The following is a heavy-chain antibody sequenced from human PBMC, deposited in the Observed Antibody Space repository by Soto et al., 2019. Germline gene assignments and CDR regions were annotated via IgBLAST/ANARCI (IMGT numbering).Heavy chain of an antibody. CDR2: VSGDNGNT. D-gene: IGHD1-1*01. CDR3: SEKSGFFCWWNRPGEVFRP. CDR1: GYTFSSHG. Sequence: QVQLVQSGAEVKKPGTSVKVSCTASGYTFSSHGISWVRQAPGQGLQWIGWVSGDNGNTNYAQSLQGRVTMTTDTTPNNGQLGAESPRSYRPAVLYCSEKSGFFCWWNRPGEVFRPWGQGTLVIVSS. V-gene: IGHV1-18*01. J-gene: IGHJ4*02.